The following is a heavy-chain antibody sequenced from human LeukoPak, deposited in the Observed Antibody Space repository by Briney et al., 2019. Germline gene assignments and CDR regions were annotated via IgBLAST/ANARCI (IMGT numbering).Heavy chain of an antibody. CDR2: ISPRGDRT. CDR1: GFTFSNFA. Sequence: GGSLRLSFAASGFTFSNFAIGWVRQAPGKGLVWLSTISPRGDRTYDADSVRGRFIISRDNSKNTFYLQLNSLRAEDTAVYYCAKVFCSSPRCFVPFDYWGQGTLVSVSS. J-gene: IGHJ4*02. D-gene: IGHD2-2*01. CDR3: AKVFCSSPRCFVPFDY. V-gene: IGHV3-23*01.